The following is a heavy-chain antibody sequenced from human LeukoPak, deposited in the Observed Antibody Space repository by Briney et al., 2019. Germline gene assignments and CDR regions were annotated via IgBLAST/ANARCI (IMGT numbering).Heavy chain of an antibody. Sequence: KPSETLSLTCTVSGGSISSYYWSWIRQPPGKGLEGIGYIYYSGSTNYNPSLKSRVTISVDTSKNQFSLKLSSVTAADTAVYYCARSGYGYPYDYWGQGTLVTVSS. D-gene: IGHD5-18*01. CDR3: ARSGYGYPYDY. V-gene: IGHV4-59*08. J-gene: IGHJ4*02. CDR2: IYYSGST. CDR1: GGSISSYY.